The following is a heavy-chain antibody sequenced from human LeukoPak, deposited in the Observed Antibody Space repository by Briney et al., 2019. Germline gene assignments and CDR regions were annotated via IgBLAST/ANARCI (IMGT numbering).Heavy chain of an antibody. CDR1: GFTFSTYG. CDR2: ISHHGSNK. Sequence: GGSLRLSCVASGFTFSTYGMNWVRQAPGKGLEWVAVISHHGSNKFYADSVKGRFTISRDNSNNMVYLQMNGLRAEDTAVYYCGTDYFYDSSGGFDIWGQGTMVTVSS. V-gene: IGHV3-30*03. CDR3: GTDYFYDSSGGFDI. D-gene: IGHD3-22*01. J-gene: IGHJ3*02.